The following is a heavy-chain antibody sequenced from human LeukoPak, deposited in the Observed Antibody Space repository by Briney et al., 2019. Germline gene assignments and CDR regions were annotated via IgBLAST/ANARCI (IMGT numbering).Heavy chain of an antibody. D-gene: IGHD3-10*01. CDR3: TGRTDGSGSYFDY. J-gene: IGHJ4*02. V-gene: IGHV3-64*04. CDR1: GFTFSRYA. CDR2: ISSNGGST. Sequence: GGSLRLSCSVSGFTFSRYAMHWVRQTPGKGLEHVSGISSNGGSTYYADSVKGRFTISRDDSKNTAYLQMNSLKTEDTAVYYCTGRTDGSGSYFDYWGQGTLVTVSS.